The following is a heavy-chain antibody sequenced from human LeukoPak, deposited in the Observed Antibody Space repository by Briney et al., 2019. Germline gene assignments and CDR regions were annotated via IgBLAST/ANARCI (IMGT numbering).Heavy chain of an antibody. Sequence: SETLSLTCAVFDGSFSDYYWSWVRQPPGKGLEWIGEINYSGRTNYYPSLTSRATLSIDTSKNQFSLKLSSVTAADTAVYYCARMWEGNIVVALFDYWGQGTLVTVSS. J-gene: IGHJ4*02. V-gene: IGHV4-34*01. CDR3: ARMWEGNIVVALFDY. CDR1: DGSFSDYY. D-gene: IGHD2-2*01. CDR2: INYSGRT.